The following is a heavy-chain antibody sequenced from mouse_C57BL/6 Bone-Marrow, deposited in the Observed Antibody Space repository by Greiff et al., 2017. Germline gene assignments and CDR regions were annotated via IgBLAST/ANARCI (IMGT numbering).Heavy chain of an antibody. V-gene: IGHV5-12*01. CDR1: GFTFSDYY. CDR3: ARRGDPYYFDY. D-gene: IGHD2-13*01. J-gene: IGHJ2*01. CDR2: ISNGGGST. Sequence: EVMLVEPGGGLVQPGGSLKLSCAASGFTFSDYYMYWVRQTPEKRLEWVAYISNGGGSTYYPYTVKGRFTISRDNAKNTLYLQMSRLKSEDTAMYYCARRGDPYYFDYWGQGTTLTVSS.